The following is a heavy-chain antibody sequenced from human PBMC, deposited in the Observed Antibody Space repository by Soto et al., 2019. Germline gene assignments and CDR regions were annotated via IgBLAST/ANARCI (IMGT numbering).Heavy chain of an antibody. V-gene: IGHV3-23*01. J-gene: IGHJ3*02. CDR3: ASPWADAFDI. CDR1: CFTFTRYS. D-gene: IGHD7-27*01. Sequence: RLSCAASCFTFTRYSMSWVRQAPGKGLEWVSAISGSGGSTYYADSVKGRFTISRDNSKNTLYLQMNSLRAEDTAVYYCASPWADAFDIWGQGTMVTVSS. CDR2: ISGSGGST.